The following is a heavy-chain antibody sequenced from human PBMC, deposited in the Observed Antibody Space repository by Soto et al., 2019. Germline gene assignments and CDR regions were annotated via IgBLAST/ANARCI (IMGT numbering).Heavy chain of an antibody. J-gene: IGHJ6*02. CDR2: IIPIFGTA. CDR3: ARALFFSGGSCYRRYYYNGRAF. Sequence: WASVKVSCKASGGTFSSYAISWVRQAPGQGLEWMGGIIPIFGTANYAQKFQGRVTITADESTSTAYMELSSLRSEDTAVYYCARALFFSGGSCYRRYYYNGRAFWGQGTTVPVS. D-gene: IGHD2-15*01. V-gene: IGHV1-69*13. CDR1: GGTFSSYA.